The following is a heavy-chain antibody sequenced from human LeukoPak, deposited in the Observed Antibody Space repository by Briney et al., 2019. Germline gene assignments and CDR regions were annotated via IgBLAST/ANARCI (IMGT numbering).Heavy chain of an antibody. Sequence: TGGSLRLSCAASGFTFSDHYMDWVRQAPGKGLEWVGRTRNKANSYTTEYAASVKGRFTISRDDPKNSLYLQMNSLKTEDTAVYYCARSTYYYDSSGYYKSFYFDYWGQGTLVTVSS. V-gene: IGHV3-72*01. CDR3: ARSTYYYDSSGYYKSFYFDY. CDR2: TRNKANSYTT. CDR1: GFTFSDHY. J-gene: IGHJ4*02. D-gene: IGHD3-22*01.